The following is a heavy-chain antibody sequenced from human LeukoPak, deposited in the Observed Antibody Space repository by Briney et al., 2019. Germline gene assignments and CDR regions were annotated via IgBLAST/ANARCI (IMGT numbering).Heavy chain of an antibody. V-gene: IGHV4-38-2*02. J-gene: IGHJ5*02. D-gene: IGHD1-26*01. CDR1: GYSISSGYY. CDR3: ARDIKVAATKTWFHP. Sequence: PSETLSLTCTVSGYSISSGYYWGWIRQPPGKGLEWVGSIYHSGSTYYTPSLKSRVTISVDTSKHLFSLKLTAATAATPAVYYCARDIKVAATKTWFHPWGQGNLVSVSS. CDR2: IYHSGST.